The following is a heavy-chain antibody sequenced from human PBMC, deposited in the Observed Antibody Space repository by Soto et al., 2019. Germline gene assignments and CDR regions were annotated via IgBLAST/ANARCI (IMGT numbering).Heavy chain of an antibody. D-gene: IGHD3-22*01. CDR2: IYYSGST. CDR1: GGSISSGGYY. V-gene: IGHV4-31*03. J-gene: IGHJ5*02. CDR3: ARGFHYYDSSGYYNWFDP. Sequence: SETLSLTCTVSGGSISSGGYYWSWIRQHPGKGLEWIGYIYYSGSTYYNPSLKSRVTISVDTSKNQFSLKLSSVTAADTAVYYCARGFHYYDSSGYYNWFDPWGQGTLVTVSS.